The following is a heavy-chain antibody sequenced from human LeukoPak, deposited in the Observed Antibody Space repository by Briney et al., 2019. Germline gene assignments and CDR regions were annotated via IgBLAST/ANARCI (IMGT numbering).Heavy chain of an antibody. J-gene: IGHJ5*02. CDR2: ISNRGIT. CDR1: GGSISSYY. D-gene: IGHD2/OR15-2a*01. CDR3: ARGFTLFDP. Sequence: SETLSLTCTVSGGSISSYYWSWIRQPPGKGLEWIGYISNRGITNYNPSLKSRVTISRDTSKNQFSLRLSSVTAADTAVYYCARGFTLFDPWGQGTLVTVSS. V-gene: IGHV4-59*01.